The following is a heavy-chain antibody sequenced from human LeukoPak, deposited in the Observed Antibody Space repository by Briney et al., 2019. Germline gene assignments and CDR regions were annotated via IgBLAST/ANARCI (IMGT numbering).Heavy chain of an antibody. V-gene: IGHV4-59*12. Sequence: PSETLSLTCTVSGGFISSYYWSWIRQPPGKGLEWIGYIYYSGSTNYNPSLKSRVTISVDTSKNQFSLKLSSVTAADTAVYYCARGSTYYYDSSGYRKTLRFDYWGQGTLVTVSS. CDR3: ARGSTYYYDSSGYRKTLRFDY. CDR1: GGFISSYY. CDR2: IYYSGST. D-gene: IGHD3-22*01. J-gene: IGHJ4*02.